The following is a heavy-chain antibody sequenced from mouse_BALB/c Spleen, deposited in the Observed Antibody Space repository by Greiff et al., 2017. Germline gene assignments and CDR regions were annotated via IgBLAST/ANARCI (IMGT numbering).Heavy chain of an antibody. J-gene: IGHJ3*01. V-gene: IGHV2-9*02. CDR2: IWAGGST. CDR3: AREGNFPFAY. D-gene: IGHD2-1*01. Sequence: VKLMESGPGLVAPSQSLSITCTVSGFSLTSYGVHWVRQPPGKGLEWLGVIWAGGSTNYNSALMSRLSISKDNSKSQVFLKMNSLQTDDTAMYYCAREGNFPFAYWGQGTLVTVSA. CDR1: GFSLTSYG.